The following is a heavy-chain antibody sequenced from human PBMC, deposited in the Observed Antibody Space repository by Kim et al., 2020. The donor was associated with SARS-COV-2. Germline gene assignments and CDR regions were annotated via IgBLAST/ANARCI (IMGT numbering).Heavy chain of an antibody. CDR3: AKLLDYYGSGSYYNPYYYYGMDV. D-gene: IGHD3-10*01. CDR1: GFTFSSYG. J-gene: IGHJ6*02. Sequence: GGSLRLSCAASGFTFSSYGMHWVRQAPGKGLEWVAVISYDGSNKYYADSVKGRFTISRDNSKNTLYLQMNSLRAEDTAVYYCAKLLDYYGSGSYYNPYYYYGMDVWGQGTTVTVSS. CDR2: ISYDGSNK. V-gene: IGHV3-30*18.